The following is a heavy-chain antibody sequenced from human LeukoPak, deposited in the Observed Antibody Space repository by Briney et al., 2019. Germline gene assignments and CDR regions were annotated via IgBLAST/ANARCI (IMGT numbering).Heavy chain of an antibody. V-gene: IGHV1-69*05. CDR1: GGTFSSYA. CDR3: ARGGTDTAMVARVHYYYYMDV. CDR2: IIPIFGTA. J-gene: IGHJ6*03. D-gene: IGHD5-18*01. Sequence: SVKVSCKAPGGTFSSYAISWVRQAPGQGLEWMGGIIPIFGTANYAQKFQGRVTITTDESTSTAYMELSSLRSEDTAVYYCARGGTDTAMVARVHYYYYMDVWGKGTTVTVSS.